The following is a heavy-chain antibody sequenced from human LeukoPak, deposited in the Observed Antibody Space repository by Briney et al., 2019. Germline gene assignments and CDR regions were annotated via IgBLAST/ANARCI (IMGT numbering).Heavy chain of an antibody. D-gene: IGHD4/OR15-4a*01. CDR2: INSDGTST. V-gene: IGHV3-74*01. CDR3: ASPRAGSRPDY. J-gene: IGHJ4*02. Sequence: VLRINSDGTSTSYAASVEAPFTISRDYAKNTLYLQMNSLTAEDTAVYYCASPRAGSRPDYWGQGTRVTVPS.